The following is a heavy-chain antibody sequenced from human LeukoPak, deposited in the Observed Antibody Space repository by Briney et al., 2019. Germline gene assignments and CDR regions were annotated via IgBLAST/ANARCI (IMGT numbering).Heavy chain of an antibody. D-gene: IGHD1-26*01. V-gene: IGHV3-43*02. J-gene: IGHJ4*01. CDR2: ISGDGGST. CDR1: GFTFDDYA. CDR3: AKGGSGSYFQAPFDY. Sequence: PGGSLRLSCAASGFTFDDYAMHWVRQAPGKGLEWVSLISGDGGSTYYADSVKGRFTISRDNSKNSLYLQMNSLRTEDTALYYCAKGGSGSYFQAPFDYWGHGTLVTVSS.